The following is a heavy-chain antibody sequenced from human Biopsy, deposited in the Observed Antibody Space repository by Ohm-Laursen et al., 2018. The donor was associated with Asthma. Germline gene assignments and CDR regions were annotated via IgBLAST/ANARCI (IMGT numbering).Heavy chain of an antibody. CDR1: GFSFSNYG. Sequence: SLRLSCSASGFSFSNYGMHWVRQAPGKGLDWVAVISFDGTNRNYTDSVKGRFTISRDNSRNTLHLEMNSLRAEDTAVYFFAKEVFPGWELRRGPDSWGQGTLVTVSS. V-gene: IGHV3-30*18. CDR3: AKEVFPGWELRRGPDS. D-gene: IGHD1-26*01. CDR2: ISFDGTNR. J-gene: IGHJ4*02.